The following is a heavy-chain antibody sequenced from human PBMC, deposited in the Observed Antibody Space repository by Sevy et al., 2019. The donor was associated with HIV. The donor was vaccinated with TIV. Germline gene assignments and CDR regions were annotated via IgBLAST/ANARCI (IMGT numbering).Heavy chain of an antibody. V-gene: IGHV3-21*01. CDR1: GFTFSSYS. CDR3: ARVGSVVPAAMPHYYYYMDV. D-gene: IGHD2-2*01. Sequence: GGSLRLSCAASGFTFSSYSMNWVRQAPGKGLEWVSSISSSSSYIYYADSVKGRFTISRDNAKNSLYLQMNSLRAEDTAVYYCARVGSVVPAAMPHYYYYMDVWGKGTTVTVSS. J-gene: IGHJ6*03. CDR2: ISSSSSYI.